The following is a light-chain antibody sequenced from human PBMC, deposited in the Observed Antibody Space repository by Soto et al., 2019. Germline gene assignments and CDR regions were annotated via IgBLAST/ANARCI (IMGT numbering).Light chain of an antibody. CDR1: QSVSSN. Sequence: EIVMTQSPATLSVSPGERVTFSCRASQSVSSNLAWYQQKPGQAPRLLIYGASTRATGIPARFSGSGSGTEFTLTISSLQSEDFAVYYCQQDNNWPRALTFGGGTKVEIK. CDR3: QQDNNWPRALT. J-gene: IGKJ4*01. CDR2: GAS. V-gene: IGKV3-15*01.